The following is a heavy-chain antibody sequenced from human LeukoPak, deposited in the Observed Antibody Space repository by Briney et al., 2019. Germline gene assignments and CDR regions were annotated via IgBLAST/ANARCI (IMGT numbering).Heavy chain of an antibody. V-gene: IGHV4-59*01. CDR3: ARDRDSSSWFDY. Sequence: PSETLSLTCTVSGGSISGFYWGWIRQPPGKGLEWIGFIYYSGSANYNPSLKSRVTMSVDMSKNKFSLKLSSVTAADTAFYYCARDRDSSSWFDYWGQGALVPVSS. CDR2: IYYSGSA. J-gene: IGHJ4*02. CDR1: GGSISGFY. D-gene: IGHD6-13*01.